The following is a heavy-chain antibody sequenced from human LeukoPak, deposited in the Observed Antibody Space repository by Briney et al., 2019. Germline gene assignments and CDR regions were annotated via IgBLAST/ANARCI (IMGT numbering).Heavy chain of an antibody. CDR1: GYTFTGYY. CDR3: ARWGSGYLTYYFDY. J-gene: IGHJ4*02. D-gene: IGHD3-22*01. V-gene: IGHV1-2*02. Sequence: GASVKISCKASGYTFTGYYMHWVRQAPGQGLEWMGWINPNSGGTNYAQKFQGRVTMTRDTSISTAYMELSRLRSDDTAVYYCARWGSGYLTYYFDYWGQGTLVTVSS. CDR2: INPNSGGT.